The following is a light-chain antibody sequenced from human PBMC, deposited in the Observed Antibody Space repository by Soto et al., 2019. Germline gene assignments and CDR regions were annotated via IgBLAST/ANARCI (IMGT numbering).Light chain of an antibody. Sequence: QSVLTQPASVSGSPGQSITISCTGTSSDVGGYNSVSWYRQDPGKAPKLMIYDVTNRPSGVSNRFSGSKSGNTASLTISGLQAEDEADYYCSPFTSSITYVFGTGTKVTVL. CDR1: SSDVGGYNS. CDR2: DVT. CDR3: SPFTSSITYV. J-gene: IGLJ1*01. V-gene: IGLV2-14*01.